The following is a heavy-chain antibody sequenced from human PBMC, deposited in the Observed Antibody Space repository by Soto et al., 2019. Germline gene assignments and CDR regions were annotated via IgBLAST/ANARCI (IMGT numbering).Heavy chain of an antibody. J-gene: IGHJ3*02. CDR2: IYPGDSDG. CDR1: GTSLTSYW. CDR3: ARAGDSNDFDI. Sequence: PGESLKISCKASGTSLTSYWIGWVRQMPGKGLEWMGIIYPGDSDGRYSPSFQGHVTISADKSISTAYLQWSSLKASDTSMYYCARAGDSNDFDIGGQGTMVTV. D-gene: IGHD2-21*02. V-gene: IGHV5-51*01.